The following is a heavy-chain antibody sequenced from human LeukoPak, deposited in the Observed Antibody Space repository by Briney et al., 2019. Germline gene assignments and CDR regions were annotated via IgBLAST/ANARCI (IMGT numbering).Heavy chain of an antibody. J-gene: IGHJ5*02. CDR3: ARDRAANQDWVEFDP. CDR1: GYIVSYYY. Sequence: GGSLRLSYGVSGYIVSYYYMSGVRQAPGKGLEWVGLIRDSGEAFYADFARGRFAISRDESENTLYLQMNSLRVEDTAVYFCARDRAANQDWVEFDPWGQGTPVIVSS. CDR2: IRDSGEA. V-gene: IGHV3-66*03. D-gene: IGHD3/OR15-3a*01.